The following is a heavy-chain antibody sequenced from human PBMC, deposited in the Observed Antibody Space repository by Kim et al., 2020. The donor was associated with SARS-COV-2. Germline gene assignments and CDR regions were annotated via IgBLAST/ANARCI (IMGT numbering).Heavy chain of an antibody. V-gene: IGHV3-48*03. J-gene: IGHJ3*01. CDR3: ARGSTVKDAFDL. CDR1: GFTFSTYE. CDR2: ISSSGSTI. D-gene: IGHD4-17*01. Sequence: GGSLRLSCAASGFTFSTYEMNWVRQAPGKGLEWVSYISSSGSTIYYADSVKGRFTISRDDAKNSLYLQMNILRAEDTAIYYCARGSTVKDAFDLWGQGA.